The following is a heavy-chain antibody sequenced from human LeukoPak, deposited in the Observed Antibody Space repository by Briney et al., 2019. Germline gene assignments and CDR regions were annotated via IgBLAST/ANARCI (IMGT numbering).Heavy chain of an antibody. D-gene: IGHD6-13*01. J-gene: IGHJ4*02. CDR3: ARDVGIAAAEIDY. CDR2: IYSGGST. V-gene: IGHV3-66*01. Sequence: GGSQRLSCAASGFTVSSNYMSWVRQAPGKGLEWVSVIYSGGSTYYADSVKGRFTISRDNSKNTLYLQMNSLRAEDMAVYYCARDVGIAAAEIDYWGQGTLVTVSS. CDR1: GFTVSSNY.